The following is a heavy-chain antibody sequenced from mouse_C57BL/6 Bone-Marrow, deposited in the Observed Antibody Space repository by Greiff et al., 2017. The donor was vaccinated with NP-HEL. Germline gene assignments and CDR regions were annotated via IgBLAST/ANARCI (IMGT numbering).Heavy chain of an antibody. CDR3: ADLLWYPWFAY. V-gene: IGHV2-3*01. J-gene: IGHJ3*01. CDR2: IWGDGST. D-gene: IGHD2-1*01. CDR1: GFSLTSYG. Sequence: VKLVESGPGLVAPSQSLSITCTVSGFSLTSYGVSWVRQPPGKGLEWLGVIWGDGSTNYHSALISRLSLSTDNSTSHLFLQLNSLQTDDTATYYCADLLWYPWFAYWGQGTLVTVSA.